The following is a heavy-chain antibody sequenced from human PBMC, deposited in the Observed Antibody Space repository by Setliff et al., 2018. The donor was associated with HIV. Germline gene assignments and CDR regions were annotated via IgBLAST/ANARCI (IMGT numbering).Heavy chain of an antibody. D-gene: IGHD3-10*01. CDR1: GGSISSHY. Sequence: SETLSLTCTVSGGSISSHYWSWIRQPPGKGLEWIGYIYYSGSTNYNPSLKSRVTISVDTSKNQFSLKLSSVTAADTAVYYCARDFGGGSGSSYYYYYYMDVWGKGTTVTVSS. CDR3: ARDFGGGSGSSYYYYYYMDV. CDR2: IYYSGST. J-gene: IGHJ6*03. V-gene: IGHV4-59*11.